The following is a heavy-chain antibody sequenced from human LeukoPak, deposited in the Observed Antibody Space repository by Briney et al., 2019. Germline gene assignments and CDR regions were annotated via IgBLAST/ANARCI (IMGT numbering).Heavy chain of an antibody. CDR2: ISGDGGST. V-gene: IGHV3-43*02. CDR1: GFTFDDYA. CDR3: AKGVGSGWYVGILDY. J-gene: IGHJ4*02. D-gene: IGHD6-19*01. Sequence: GGSLRLSCAASGFTFDDYAMHWVRQAPGKGLEWVSLISGDGGSTYYADSVKGRFTISRDNAKNSLYLQMNSLRAEDTALYYCAKGVGSGWYVGILDYWGQGTLVTVSS.